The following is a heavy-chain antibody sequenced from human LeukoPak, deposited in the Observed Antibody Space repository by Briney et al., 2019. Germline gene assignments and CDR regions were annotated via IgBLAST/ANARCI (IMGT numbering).Heavy chain of an antibody. V-gene: IGHV3-30*04. J-gene: IGHJ4*02. CDR2: ISYDGINQ. Sequence: GGSLRLSCATSGFTFSSYAMHWVRQAPGKGLEWVALISYDGINQYYADSVKGRFIISRDNSKNTLYLQLNSLRLEDTAVYYCTLTTFGVVYYFDYRGQGTLVTVSS. CDR3: TLTTFGVVYYFDY. CDR1: GFTFSSYA. D-gene: IGHD1/OR15-1a*01.